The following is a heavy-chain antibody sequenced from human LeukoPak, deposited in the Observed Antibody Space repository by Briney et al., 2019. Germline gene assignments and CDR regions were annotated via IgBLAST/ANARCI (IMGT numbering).Heavy chain of an antibody. Sequence: GGSLRLSCAASGFTFSSYWFHWVRQAPGKGLEWVSSISSSSSYIYYADSVKGRFTISRDNAKNSLYLQMNSLRAEDTAVYYCARGGSYYYGSGSYFGDAFDIWGQGTMVTVSS. CDR1: GFTFSSYW. V-gene: IGHV3-21*01. CDR3: ARGGSYYYGSGSYFGDAFDI. CDR2: ISSSSSYI. J-gene: IGHJ3*02. D-gene: IGHD3-10*01.